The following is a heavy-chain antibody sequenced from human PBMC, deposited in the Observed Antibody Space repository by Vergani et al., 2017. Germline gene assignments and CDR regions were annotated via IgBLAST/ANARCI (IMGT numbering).Heavy chain of an antibody. Sequence: QLQLQESGPGLVKPSETLSLTCTVSGGSISSSSYYWGWIRQPPGKGLEWIGRIYYIGSTYYNPSLKSRVTISVDTSKNPVSLKLSSVTAADTAVYYCAGETYYYDSSGLGTFDYWGQGTLVTVSS. V-gene: IGHV4-39*07. D-gene: IGHD3-22*01. CDR2: IYYIGST. CDR1: GGSISSSSYY. CDR3: AGETYYYDSSGLGTFDY. J-gene: IGHJ4*02.